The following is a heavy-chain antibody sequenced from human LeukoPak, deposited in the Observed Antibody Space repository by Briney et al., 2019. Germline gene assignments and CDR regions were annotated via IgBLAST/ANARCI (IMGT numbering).Heavy chain of an antibody. J-gene: IGHJ4*02. V-gene: IGHV3-9*01. D-gene: IGHD6-19*01. CDR1: GFTFSNYA. CDR3: AKSIRGGSDWYSQFDY. CDR2: ISWNSGSI. Sequence: GGSLRLSCAASGFTFSNYAMHWVRQAPGKGLEWVSGISWNSGSIGYADSLKGRFTISRDNAKNSLYLQMNSLRAEDTALYYCAKSIRGGSDWYSQFDYWGQGTLVTVSS.